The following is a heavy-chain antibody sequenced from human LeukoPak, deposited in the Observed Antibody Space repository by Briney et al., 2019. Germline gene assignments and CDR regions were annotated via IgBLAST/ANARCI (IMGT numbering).Heavy chain of an antibody. V-gene: IGHV3-30-3*01. CDR2: ISYDGSNK. Sequence: GGSLRLSCAASGFTFSSYAMRWVRQAPGKGLEWVAVISYDGSNKYYADSVKGRFTISRDNSKNTLYLQMNSLRAEDTAVYYCARARWLPLFDYWGQGTLVTVSS. J-gene: IGHJ4*02. CDR1: GFTFSSYA. CDR3: ARARWLPLFDY. D-gene: IGHD5-24*01.